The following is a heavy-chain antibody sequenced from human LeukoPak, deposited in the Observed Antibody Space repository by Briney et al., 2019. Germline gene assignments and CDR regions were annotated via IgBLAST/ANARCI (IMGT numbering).Heavy chain of an antibody. D-gene: IGHD6-13*01. CDR3: ARAAFGGYSSSWFPKNWFDP. V-gene: IGHV3-23*01. Sequence: PGGSLRLSCAASGFTFSSYAMSWVRQAPGKGLEWVSAISGSGGSTYYADSVKGRFTISRDNAKNTLYLQMNSLRAEDTAVYYCARAAFGGYSSSWFPKNWFDPWGQGTLVTVSS. J-gene: IGHJ5*02. CDR2: ISGSGGST. CDR1: GFTFSSYA.